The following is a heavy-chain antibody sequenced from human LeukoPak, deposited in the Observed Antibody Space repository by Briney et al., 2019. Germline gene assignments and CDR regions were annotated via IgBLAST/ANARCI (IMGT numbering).Heavy chain of an antibody. CDR1: GFTFHDYA. J-gene: IGHJ3*02. D-gene: IGHD3/OR15-3a*01. Sequence: GGSLRLSCAASGFTFHDYAMHWVRQVPGKGLEWVSGVTWNSGSVLYADSVRGRFTISRDNAKNSLYLQMNSLRPEDMAFYYCAKGLGVASLIVDALDMWGQGTMVAV. V-gene: IGHV3-9*03. CDR3: AKGLGVASLIVDALDM. CDR2: VTWNSGSV.